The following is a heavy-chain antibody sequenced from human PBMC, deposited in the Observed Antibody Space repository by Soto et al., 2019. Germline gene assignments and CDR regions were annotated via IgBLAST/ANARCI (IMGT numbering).Heavy chain of an antibody. CDR2: IKSNSDVGTT. CDR1: EFTFSNAW. D-gene: IGHD3-10*01. V-gene: IGHV3-15*01. Sequence: EVQLVESGGGLVKPGGSLRLSCAASEFTFSNAWVTWVRQAPGKGLEWVGRIKSNSDVGTTDYAAPVEGRFTVSRDDSTNTLYLQMNSLKTEYTAIYYCTTGFRWFGEFWGKGTLVTVSS. J-gene: IGHJ4*02. CDR3: TTGFRWFGEF.